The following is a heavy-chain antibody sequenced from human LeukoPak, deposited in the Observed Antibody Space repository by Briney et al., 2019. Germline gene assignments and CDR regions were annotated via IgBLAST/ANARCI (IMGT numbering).Heavy chain of an antibody. CDR3: ARDLGYIVVVVAATPVYFDY. CDR2: IKQDGSEK. V-gene: IGHV3-7*01. CDR1: GFTFSSYW. D-gene: IGHD2-15*01. Sequence: GGSLRLSCAASGFTFSSYWMSWVRQAPGKGVEWVANIKQDGSEKYYVDSVKGRFTISRDNAKNSLYLQMNSLRAEDTAVYYCARDLGYIVVVVAATPVYFDYWGQGTLVTVSS. J-gene: IGHJ4*02.